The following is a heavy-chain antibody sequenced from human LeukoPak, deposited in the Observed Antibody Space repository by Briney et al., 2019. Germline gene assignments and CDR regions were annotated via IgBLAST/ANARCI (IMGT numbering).Heavy chain of an antibody. CDR3: ARVGGDDAFDI. J-gene: IGHJ3*02. Sequence: SETLSLTCTVSGYSISSGYYWGWIRQPAGKGLEWIGRIYTSGSTNYNPSLKSRVPMSVDTSKNQFSLKLSSVTAADTAVYYCARVGGDDAFDIWGQGTMVTVSS. CDR2: IYTSGST. D-gene: IGHD3-16*01. CDR1: GYSISSGYY. V-gene: IGHV4-4*07.